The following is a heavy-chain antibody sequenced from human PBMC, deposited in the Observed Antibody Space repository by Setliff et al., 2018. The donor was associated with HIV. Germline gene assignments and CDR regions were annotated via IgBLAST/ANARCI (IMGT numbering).Heavy chain of an antibody. J-gene: IGHJ4*02. CDR2: ISCNTLYI. D-gene: IGHD1-1*01. CDR3: ARVFSPTGTLSPAFDY. CDR1: GFTFRTYN. V-gene: IGHV3-21*06. Sequence: GGSLRLSCAASGFTFRTYNMNWVRQAPGKGLEWVSSISCNTLYIYYAESVRGRFTVSRDNAKNSLYLQMNSLRAEDTAVYYCARVFSPTGTLSPAFDYWGPGALVTVSS.